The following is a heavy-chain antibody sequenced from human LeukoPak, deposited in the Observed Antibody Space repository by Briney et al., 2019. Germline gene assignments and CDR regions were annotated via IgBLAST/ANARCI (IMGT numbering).Heavy chain of an antibody. Sequence: GGSLRLSCAASGFTFSSYAMHWVRQAPGKGLEWVAVISYDGSNKYYADSVKGRFTISRDNSKNTLYLQMSSLRAEDTAVYYCAREKGITIFGVVLHPYYCGMDVWGQGTTVTVSS. CDR3: AREKGITIFGVVLHPYYCGMDV. CDR2: ISYDGSNK. J-gene: IGHJ6*02. CDR1: GFTFSSYA. D-gene: IGHD3-3*01. V-gene: IGHV3-30*04.